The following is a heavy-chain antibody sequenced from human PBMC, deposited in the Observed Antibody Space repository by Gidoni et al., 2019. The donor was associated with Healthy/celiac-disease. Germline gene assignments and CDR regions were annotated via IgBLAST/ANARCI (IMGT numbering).Heavy chain of an antibody. CDR3: ARASPPAGFYYDSSGALG. D-gene: IGHD3-22*01. Sequence: EVQLVAAGGGLVQPGGSRRLSCAASRFTFSSSSMNWVRPAPGTGLECVSYIRSRSSTIYVEDFVKGRFTISRDNAKNSLYLQMDSLRAEDTAVYYFARASPPAGFYYDSSGALGWGQGTLVTVSS. CDR1: RFTFSSSS. J-gene: IGHJ4*02. V-gene: IGHV3-48*01. CDR2: IRSRSSTI.